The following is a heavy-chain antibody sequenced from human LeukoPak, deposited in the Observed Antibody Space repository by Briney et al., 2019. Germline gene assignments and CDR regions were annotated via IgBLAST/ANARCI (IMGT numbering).Heavy chain of an antibody. J-gene: IGHJ4*02. CDR3: ARGSPTYYDYVWGSYRQSLLGY. D-gene: IGHD3-16*02. Sequence: KSSETLSLTCTVSGGSISNHFCSWIRQPAGKGLEWIGRVSTSGSTYYNPSLKSRVTMSADTSKNQFSLKLSSVTAADTAVYYCARGSPTYYDYVWGSYRQSLLGYWGQGTLVTVSS. V-gene: IGHV4-4*07. CDR2: VSTSGST. CDR1: GGSISNHF.